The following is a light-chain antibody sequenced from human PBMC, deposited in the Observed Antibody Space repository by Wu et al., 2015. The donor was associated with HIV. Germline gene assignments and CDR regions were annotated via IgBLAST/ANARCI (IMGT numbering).Light chain of an antibody. CDR1: QSVSSTY. Sequence: EIVLTQSPGILSLSPGERVTLSCRASQSVSSTYLAWYQQKPGQAPRLLIYGASDRATGIPDRFSGSGSGTDFTLTIRRLEPEDFAVYYCQHYGSSLVTFGQGTKVEIK. V-gene: IGKV3-20*01. CDR3: QHYGSSLVT. J-gene: IGKJ1*01. CDR2: GAS.